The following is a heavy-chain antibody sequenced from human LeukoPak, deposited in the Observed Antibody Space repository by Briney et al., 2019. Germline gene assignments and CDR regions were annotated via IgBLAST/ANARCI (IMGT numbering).Heavy chain of an antibody. CDR2: IDPNNGGT. CDR3: ARDRLRLGYESTNWFDP. CDR1: GYTFTGYY. V-gene: IGHV1-2*02. Sequence: ASVKVSCKASGYTFTGYYMHWVRQAPGQGLEWMGWIDPNNGGTNYGQKFQGRVTMTRDTSISTAYLEVSRLRSDDTAVYYCARDRLRLGYESTNWFDPWGQGTLVTVSS. D-gene: IGHD2-15*01. J-gene: IGHJ5*02.